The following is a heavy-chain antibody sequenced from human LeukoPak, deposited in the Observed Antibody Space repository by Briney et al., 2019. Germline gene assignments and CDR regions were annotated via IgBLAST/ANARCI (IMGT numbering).Heavy chain of an antibody. V-gene: IGHV1-18*01. CDR3: ARDTALIITPGGPDY. Sequence: ASVKVSCKASGYTFASYGISWVRQAPGQGLEWMGWIGAYNDDTRYAQHLQGRVTLTTDTSTGTAYMELRSLTSDDTALYYCARDTALIITPGGPDYWGQGTLVTVSS. J-gene: IGHJ4*02. CDR2: IGAYNDDT. CDR1: GYTFASYG. D-gene: IGHD3-10*01.